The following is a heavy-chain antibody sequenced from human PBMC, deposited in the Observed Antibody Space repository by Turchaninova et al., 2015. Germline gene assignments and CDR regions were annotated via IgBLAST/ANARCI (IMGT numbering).Heavy chain of an antibody. J-gene: IGHJ4*02. D-gene: IGHD6-19*01. V-gene: IGHV4-59*02. Sequence: QVQLQESGPGLVKTSETLSLTCAVSGVSVNSYYWTWIRQPPGKGLEWIGYTFYGGTNSSNYSPKSRVSMAIDTSKSQFSLNLRSVTAADTALYYCARETTPSGWHSLDYWGQGTLITVSS. CDR2: TFYGGTN. CDR1: GVSVNSYY. CDR3: ARETTPSGWHSLDY.